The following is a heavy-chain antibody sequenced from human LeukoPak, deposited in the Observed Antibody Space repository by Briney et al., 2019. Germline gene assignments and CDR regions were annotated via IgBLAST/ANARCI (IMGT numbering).Heavy chain of an antibody. V-gene: IGHV6-1*01. J-gene: IGHJ4*02. CDR2: TFYRSKWYN. CDR1: GDSVSSNSAA. CDR3: ARASNSSYCSSTSCFPSFDY. Sequence: SQTLSLTCAISGDSVSSNSAAWNRIRQSPSRGLEWLGRTFYRSKWYNDYAVSVKSRITINPDTSKNQFSLQLNSVTPEDTAVYYCARASNSSYCSSTSCFPSFDYWGQGTLVTVSS. D-gene: IGHD2-2*01.